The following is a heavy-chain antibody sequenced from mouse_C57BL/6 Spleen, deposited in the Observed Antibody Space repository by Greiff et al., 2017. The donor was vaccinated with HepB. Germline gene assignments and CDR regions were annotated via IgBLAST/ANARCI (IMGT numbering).Heavy chain of an antibody. CDR2: ISYDGSN. CDR3: ARGDEAWFAY. J-gene: IGHJ3*01. CDR1: GYSITSGYY. Sequence: EVQLQESGPGLVKPSQSLSLTCSVTGYSITSGYYWNWIRQFPGNKLEWMGYISYDGSNNYNPSLKNRISITRDTSKNQFFLKLNSVTTEDTATYYCARGDEAWFAYWGQGTLVTVSA. V-gene: IGHV3-6*01.